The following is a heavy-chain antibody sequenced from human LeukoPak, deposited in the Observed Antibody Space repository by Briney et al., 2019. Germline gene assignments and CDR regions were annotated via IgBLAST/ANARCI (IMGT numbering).Heavy chain of an antibody. Sequence: GESLKISCKGSGYSFTSYWIGWVRQKPGKGLEWMGIIYPGDSDTRYSPSFQGQVTIPADKSISTAYLQWSSLKASDTAMYYCARSPILSSYYYYGMDVWGQGTTVTVSS. D-gene: IGHD2-2*01. V-gene: IGHV5-51*01. CDR2: IYPGDSDT. CDR3: ARSPILSSYYYYGMDV. CDR1: GYSFTSYW. J-gene: IGHJ6*02.